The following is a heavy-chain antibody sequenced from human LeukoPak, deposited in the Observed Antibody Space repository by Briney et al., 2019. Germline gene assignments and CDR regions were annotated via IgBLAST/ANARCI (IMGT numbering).Heavy chain of an antibody. D-gene: IGHD2-2*01. J-gene: IGHJ4*02. CDR3: ARVLLYQLPRYSYSSMDY. Sequence: PGGSLRLSCAASGFTFSSYAMHWVRQAPCKGLEWVAVISYDGSNKYYADSVKGRFTISRDNSKNTLYLQMNSLRAEDTAVYYCARVLLYQLPRYSYSSMDYWGQGTLVTVSS. CDR2: ISYDGSNK. V-gene: IGHV3-30-3*01. CDR1: GFTFSSYA.